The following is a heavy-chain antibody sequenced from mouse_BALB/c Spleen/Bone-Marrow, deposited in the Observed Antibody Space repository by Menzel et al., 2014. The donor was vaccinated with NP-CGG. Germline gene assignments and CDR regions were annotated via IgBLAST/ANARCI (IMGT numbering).Heavy chain of an antibody. J-gene: IGHJ4*01. CDR2: INPDSSTI. V-gene: IGHV4-1*02. Sequence: VQLQQSGGGLVQPGGSLKLSCAASGFDFSRYWMGWVRQAPGRGLKWIGEINPDSSTINYTPSLKDKFIISRDNAKNALYLQMSKARSEDTALYYCARLGYYGMMAYWGQGTSVTVSS. D-gene: IGHD1-1*01. CDR3: ARLGYYGMMAY. CDR1: GFDFSRYW.